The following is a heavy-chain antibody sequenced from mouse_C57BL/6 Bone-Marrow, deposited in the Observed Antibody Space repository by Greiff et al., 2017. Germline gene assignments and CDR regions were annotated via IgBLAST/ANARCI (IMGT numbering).Heavy chain of an antibody. V-gene: IGHV1-58*01. CDR3: ARYYYGSGYYFDY. CDR2: IYIGNGYT. Sequence: VQLQQSGAELVRPGSSVKMSCKTSGYTFTSYGINWVKQRPGQGLEWIGYIYIGNGYTEYNEKFKGKATLTSDTSSSTSYMKLSSLTSEDSAIYFCARYYYGSGYYFDYWGQGTTLTVSS. D-gene: IGHD1-1*01. CDR1: GYTFTSYG. J-gene: IGHJ2*01.